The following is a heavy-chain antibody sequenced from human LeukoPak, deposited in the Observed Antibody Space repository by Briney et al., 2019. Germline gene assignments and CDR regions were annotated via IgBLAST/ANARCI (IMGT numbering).Heavy chain of an antibody. J-gene: IGHJ3*02. V-gene: IGHV4-59*08. CDR2: ISYSGGT. CDR1: GGSISRHY. Sequence: SETLSRTCSASGGSISRHYWSWIRQPPGKGLEWIAYISYSGGTRYNPSFQSRVTISLDTSKTHFSLKLTSVTAADTAMYYCARLLNNDNAGDPDTFDMWGPGTMVTVSS. CDR3: ARLLNNDNAGDPDTFDM. D-gene: IGHD4-17*01.